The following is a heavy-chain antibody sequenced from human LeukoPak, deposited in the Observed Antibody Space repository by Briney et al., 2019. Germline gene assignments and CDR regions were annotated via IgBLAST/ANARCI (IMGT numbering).Heavy chain of an antibody. J-gene: IGHJ4*02. V-gene: IGHV1-8*01. Sequence: ASVKVSCKASGYTFTSYGMNRVRQDTGQGLEWMGWMNPNSGNTGYAQKFQGRVTMTRNTSISTAYMELSSLRSEDTAVYYCARVLGKRAIDYWGQGTLVTVSS. D-gene: IGHD1-26*01. CDR2: MNPNSGNT. CDR3: ARVLGKRAIDY. CDR1: GYTFTSYG.